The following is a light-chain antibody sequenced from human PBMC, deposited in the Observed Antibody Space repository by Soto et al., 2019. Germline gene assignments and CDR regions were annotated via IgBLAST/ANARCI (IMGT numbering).Light chain of an antibody. CDR3: QQYNSYLVT. CDR2: DAS. CDR1: QSISGW. Sequence: DIQMTQSPSTLSASVGDRVTITCRASQSISGWLAWYQQNTGKAPKILMYDASSLQSGVPSRFRGSGSGTEFTLTISRLQPDDFETYYCQQYNSYLVTFGGGTKVDIK. V-gene: IGKV1-5*01. J-gene: IGKJ4*01.